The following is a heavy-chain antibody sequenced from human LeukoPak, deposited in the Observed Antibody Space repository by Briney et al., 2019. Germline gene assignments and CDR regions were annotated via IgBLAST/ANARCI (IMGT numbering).Heavy chain of an antibody. D-gene: IGHD4-23*01. CDR3: ARGPNKSDGGNSGSAWFDP. V-gene: IGHV1-8*01. Sequence: GASVKVSCKACVYTSTTYDINWLQQATGQGLEWMGLINPNSGNTGYAQKFQGRVTMTRNTSISTAYMELSSLRSEDTAVYYCARGPNKSDGGNSGSAWFDPWGQGTLVTVSS. J-gene: IGHJ5*02. CDR1: VYTSTTYD. CDR2: INPNSGNT.